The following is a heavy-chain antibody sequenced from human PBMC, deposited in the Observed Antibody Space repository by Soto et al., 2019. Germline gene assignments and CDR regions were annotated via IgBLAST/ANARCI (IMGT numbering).Heavy chain of an antibody. D-gene: IGHD3-16*01. Sequence: DVQLVESGGGLVQPGRSLRLSCAASGFTFDDYAMHWVRQAPGKGLEWVSGISWNSGSIGYADSVKGRFTISRDNAKNSLYLQMNSLRAEDTALYYCAMARGEFQYYYYYYMDVWGKGTTVTVSS. J-gene: IGHJ6*03. CDR3: AMARGEFQYYYYYYMDV. CDR1: GFTFDDYA. V-gene: IGHV3-9*01. CDR2: ISWNSGSI.